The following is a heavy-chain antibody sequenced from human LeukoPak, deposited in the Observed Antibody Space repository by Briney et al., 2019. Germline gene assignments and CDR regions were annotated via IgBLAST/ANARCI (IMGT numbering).Heavy chain of an antibody. V-gene: IGHV3-9*01. Sequence: SGGSLRLSCTASGFTFDDYAMHWVRQGPGKGPEWVSGITWNSDNIDFADSVRGRFTISRDNARNSLYLQMNSLRTEDTALYYCAKSPCRSLRCFGGLVDYWGQGTLVTVSS. D-gene: IGHD3-16*01. CDR2: ITWNSDNI. CDR1: GFTFDDYA. CDR3: AKSPCRSLRCFGGLVDY. J-gene: IGHJ4*02.